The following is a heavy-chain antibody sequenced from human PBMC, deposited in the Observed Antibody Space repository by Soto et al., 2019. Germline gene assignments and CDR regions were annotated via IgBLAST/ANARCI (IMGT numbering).Heavy chain of an antibody. CDR1: GYTFTRYG. V-gene: IGHV1-18*01. CDR2: ISPYNGNK. Sequence: ASVKVPCKPSGYTFTRYGITWVRQAPGQGLEWMGWISPYNGNKNYEQKLQGRITMTTDTSTSTAYMELRSLRSDDTAVYYCVRDRIAEAGPLDFWVPGTLVTVSS. J-gene: IGHJ4*02. CDR3: VRDRIAEAGPLDF. D-gene: IGHD6-13*01.